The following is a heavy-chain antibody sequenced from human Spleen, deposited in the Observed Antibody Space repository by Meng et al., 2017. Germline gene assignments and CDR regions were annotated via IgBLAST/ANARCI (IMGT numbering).Heavy chain of an antibody. CDR1: GFTFSSYL. CDR2: INADGSST. J-gene: IGHJ4*02. CDR3: ARGYSGHGDYFDY. D-gene: IGHD5-12*01. V-gene: IGHV3-74*01. Sequence: EVQLVESGGGLVQPGGSLRLSCAASGFTFSSYLMHWVRQAPEKGLVWVSHINADGSSTTYADSVKGRFTISRDNAKNTLYLQMNSLRAEDTAVYYCARGYSGHGDYFDYWGQGTLVTVSS.